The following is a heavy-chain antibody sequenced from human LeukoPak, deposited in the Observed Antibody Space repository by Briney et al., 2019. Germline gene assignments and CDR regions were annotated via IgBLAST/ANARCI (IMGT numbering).Heavy chain of an antibody. V-gene: IGHV3-15*01. CDR1: GFTFSNAW. CDR3: TYDSSGFQVY. Sequence: PGGSLRLSCAASGFTFSNAWMSWVRQAPGKGLEWVGRIRDNTDGGATDYAAPVKGRFTISRDDSKNTLYLQMNSLKTGDTAVYYCTYDSSGFQVYWGQGTLVTVSS. J-gene: IGHJ4*02. CDR2: IRDNTDGGAT. D-gene: IGHD3-22*01.